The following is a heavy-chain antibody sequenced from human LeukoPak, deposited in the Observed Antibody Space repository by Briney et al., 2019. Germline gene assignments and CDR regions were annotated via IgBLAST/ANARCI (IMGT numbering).Heavy chain of an antibody. V-gene: IGHV1-24*01. CDR2: FDPEDGET. CDR1: GYTLTELS. Sequence: GASVKVSCKVSGYTLTELSMHWVRQAPGKGLEWMGGFDPEDGETIYAQKFQGRVTMTTDTSTSTAYMELRSLRSDDTAVYYCARGSYYYDSSGYWYFDLWGRGTLVTVSS. CDR3: ARGSYYYDSSGYWYFDL. D-gene: IGHD3-22*01. J-gene: IGHJ2*01.